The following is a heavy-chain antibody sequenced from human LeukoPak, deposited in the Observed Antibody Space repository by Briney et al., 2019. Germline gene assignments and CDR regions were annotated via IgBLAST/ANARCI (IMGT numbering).Heavy chain of an antibody. J-gene: IGHJ4*02. CDR3: ASRDPQMGYGYSGSGGSCYRFDY. CDR2: IIPIFGTA. D-gene: IGHD2-15*01. CDR1: GGTFSSYA. Sequence: GASVSVSCTASGGTFSSYAISWVRQAPGQGLEWMGEIIPIFGTANYAQKFQGRVTITTDESTSTAYMELSSLRSEDTAVYYCASRDPQMGYGYSGSGGSCYRFDYWGQGTLVTVSS. V-gene: IGHV1-69*05.